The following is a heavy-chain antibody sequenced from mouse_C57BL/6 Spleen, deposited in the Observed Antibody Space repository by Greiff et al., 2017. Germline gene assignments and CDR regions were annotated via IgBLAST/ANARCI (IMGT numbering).Heavy chain of an antibody. D-gene: IGHD1-1*01. V-gene: IGHV1-80*01. J-gene: IGHJ2*01. Sequence: QVQLKESGAELVKPGASVKISCKASGYAFSSYWMNWVKQRPGKGLEWIGQIYPGDGDTNYNGKFKGKATLTADKSSSTAYMQLSSLTSEDSAVYFCARSEVLRRGFDYWGQGTTLTVSS. CDR1: GYAFSSYW. CDR3: ARSEVLRRGFDY. CDR2: IYPGDGDT.